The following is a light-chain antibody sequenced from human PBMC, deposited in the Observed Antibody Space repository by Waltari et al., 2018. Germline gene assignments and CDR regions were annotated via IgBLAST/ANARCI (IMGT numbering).Light chain of an antibody. J-gene: IGKJ4*01. CDR3: MQPLQT. V-gene: IGKV2-28*01. CDR2: LAS. Sequence: DIVVTQSPLSLPVTPVEPASISCRSCQSLLYSNGYNFLDWYLQKPGQSPQFLIYLASNRASGVPDRFNGSGSGTDFTLKINRVEAEDVGVYYCMQPLQTFGGGTKVEIK. CDR1: QSLLYSNGYNF.